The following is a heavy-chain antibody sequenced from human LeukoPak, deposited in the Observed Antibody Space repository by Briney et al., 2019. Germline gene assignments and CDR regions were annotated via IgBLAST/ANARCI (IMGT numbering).Heavy chain of an antibody. J-gene: IGHJ3*02. Sequence: ASVKVSCKASGYTFTSYAMHWVRQAPGQRLGWMGWINAGNGNTKYSQEFQGRVTITRDTSASTAYMELSSLRSEDMAVYYCAREYGVAAAFGAFDIWGQGTMVTVSS. CDR2: INAGNGNT. V-gene: IGHV1-3*03. CDR3: AREYGVAAAFGAFDI. D-gene: IGHD6-13*01. CDR1: GYTFTSYA.